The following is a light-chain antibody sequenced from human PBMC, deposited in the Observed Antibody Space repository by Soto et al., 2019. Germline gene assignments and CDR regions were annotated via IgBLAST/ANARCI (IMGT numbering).Light chain of an antibody. CDR1: QTISSW. V-gene: IGKV1-5*01. CDR3: QQYYSYPRT. J-gene: IGKJ1*01. Sequence: DIQMTQSPSTLSGSVGGRVTINCRASQTISSWLAWYQQKPGKAPKIMIYAASTLQSGVPSRFSGSGSGTDCTLTISCLQSEDFATYYCQQYYSYPRTFGQGTKVDIK. CDR2: AAS.